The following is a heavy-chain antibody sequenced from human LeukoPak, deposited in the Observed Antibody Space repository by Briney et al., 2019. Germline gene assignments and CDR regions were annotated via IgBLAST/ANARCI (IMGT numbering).Heavy chain of an antibody. CDR2: ISYDGSNK. CDR3: ASGDYDFWSGFEY. D-gene: IGHD3-3*01. CDR1: GFTFSSYG. J-gene: IGHJ4*02. V-gene: IGHV3-30*03. Sequence: GGSLRPSCAASGFTFSSYGMHWVRQAPGKGLEWVAVISYDGSNKYYADSVKGRFTISRDSSKNTLYLQMNSLRAEDTAVYYCASGDYDFWSGFEYWGQGTLVTVSS.